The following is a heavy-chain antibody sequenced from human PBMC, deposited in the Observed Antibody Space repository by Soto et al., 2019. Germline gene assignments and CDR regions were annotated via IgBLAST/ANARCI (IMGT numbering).Heavy chain of an antibody. V-gene: IGHV3-48*02. Sequence: PGGSLRLSCTASGFTFNTYTINWVRQAPGKGLEWVSSVSSSSRSIKYADSVKGRAIISRDNAKNSVFLQMNSLRDEDTAVYYCAREYDTWSGYFFYYYSLDVCGQGTTVTVYS. J-gene: IGHJ6*02. CDR3: AREYDTWSGYFFYYYSLDV. CDR2: VSSSSRSI. D-gene: IGHD3-3*01. CDR1: GFTFNTYT.